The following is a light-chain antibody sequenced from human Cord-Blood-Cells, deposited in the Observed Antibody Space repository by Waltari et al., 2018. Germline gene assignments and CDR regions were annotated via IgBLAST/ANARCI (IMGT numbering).Light chain of an antibody. J-gene: IGLJ2*01. CDR1: RRDGGRYKL. CDR3: SSYTSSSTVV. V-gene: IGLV2-14*02. CDR2: EGS. Sequence: QSALTQPASVSGCPGQSITSACTGTRRDGGRYKLVSWYQQHPGKAPKLMIYEGSKRPSGVSNRFSGSKSGNTASLTISGLQAEDEADYYCSSYTSSSTVVFGGGTKLTVL.